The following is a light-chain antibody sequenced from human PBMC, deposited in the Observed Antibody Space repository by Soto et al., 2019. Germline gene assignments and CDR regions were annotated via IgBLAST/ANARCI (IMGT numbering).Light chain of an antibody. Sequence: EIVMTQSPATLSVSPGERATLSCRASQGIGDTLAWYQQKPSQTPRLLIYDTSTRATGVPARFSGSRSGAEFTLTINSLQSEDFGVYYCQRYNNWPLTFGGGTKVEVK. CDR2: DTS. V-gene: IGKV3-15*01. J-gene: IGKJ4*01. CDR1: QGIGDT. CDR3: QRYNNWPLT.